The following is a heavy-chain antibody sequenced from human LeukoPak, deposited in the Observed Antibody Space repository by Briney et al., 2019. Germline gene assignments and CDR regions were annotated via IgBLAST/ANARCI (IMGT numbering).Heavy chain of an antibody. J-gene: IGHJ5*02. D-gene: IGHD6-19*01. CDR1: GYTFTTYD. CDR2: MNPNSGNT. Sequence: ASVKVSCKASGYTFTTYDINWVRQAPGQGLEWVGWMNPNSGNTGYTQKFQGRVTMTRNTSISTAYMELSSLRSEDTAVYYCARGRGSGHKENWFDPWGQGTLVTVSS. V-gene: IGHV1-8*01. CDR3: ARGRGSGHKENWFDP.